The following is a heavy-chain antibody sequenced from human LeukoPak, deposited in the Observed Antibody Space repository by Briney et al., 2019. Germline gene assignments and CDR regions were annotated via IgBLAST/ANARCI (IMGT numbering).Heavy chain of an antibody. CDR1: GGSISSGGYY. D-gene: IGHD4-23*01. J-gene: IGHJ3*02. V-gene: IGHV4-31*03. CDR3: ARIGGDDAFDI. CDR2: IYYSGST. Sequence: SETLSPTCTVSGGSISSGGYYWSWIRQHPGKGLEWIGYIYYSGSTYYNPSLKSRVTISVDTSKNQFSLKLSSVTAADTAVYYCARIGGDDAFDIWGQGTMVTVSS.